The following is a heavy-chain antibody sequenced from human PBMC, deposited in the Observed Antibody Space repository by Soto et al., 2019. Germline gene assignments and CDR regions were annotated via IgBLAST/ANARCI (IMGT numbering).Heavy chain of an antibody. CDR1: GGSFSGYY. CDR3: ARYYRIAAAGTDWFDP. V-gene: IGHV4-34*01. Sequence: SETLSLTCAVYGGSFSGYYWSWIRQPPGKGLEWIGEINHSGSTNYNPSLKSRVTISVDTSKKQLSLKLSYVTAADTAVYYCARYYRIAAAGTDWFDPWGQGTLVTVSS. D-gene: IGHD6-13*01. J-gene: IGHJ5*02. CDR2: INHSGST.